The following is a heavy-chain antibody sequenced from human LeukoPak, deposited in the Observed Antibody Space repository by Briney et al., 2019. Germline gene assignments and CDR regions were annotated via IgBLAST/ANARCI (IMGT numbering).Heavy chain of an antibody. Sequence: GRSLRLSCVASGFTFSNFQMNWVRQAPGKGLEWIAYIDRSGGTAYYADSVKRRFTISRDNAKNSLYLQMDSLTGEDTAVYYCARDGTTDRYNWFDSWGQGTLVTVSS. CDR1: GFTFSNFQ. D-gene: IGHD1-7*01. J-gene: IGHJ5*01. CDR2: IDRSGGTA. V-gene: IGHV3-48*03. CDR3: ARDGTTDRYNWFDS.